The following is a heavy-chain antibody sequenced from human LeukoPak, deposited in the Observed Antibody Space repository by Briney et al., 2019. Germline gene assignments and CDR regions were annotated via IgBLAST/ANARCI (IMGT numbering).Heavy chain of an antibody. J-gene: IGHJ5*02. V-gene: IGHV1-2*02. CDR3: ARADGNGGSCYSLDPKNWFDP. CDR1: VYTFTEYY. Sequence: ASVTVSCMPSVYTFTEYYMHWVRQAPRHPREGMGWINPNIGYSNHLQKLQGRVTITRDTSISTAYMELSRLRSDDTAVYYCARADGNGGSCYSLDPKNWFDPWGQGTLSPSPQ. CDR2: INPNIGYS. D-gene: IGHD2-15*01.